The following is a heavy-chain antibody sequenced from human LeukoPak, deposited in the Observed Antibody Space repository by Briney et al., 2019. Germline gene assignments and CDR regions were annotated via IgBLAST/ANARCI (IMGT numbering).Heavy chain of an antibody. CDR2: INPNSGGT. V-gene: IGHV1-2*02. D-gene: IGHD6-6*01. CDR3: AKGRAARPFDY. Sequence: ASVKVSCKASGYTFTGYYMHWVRQAPGQGLEWMGWINPNSGGTIYAQKFQGRVTMTRDTSISTVYMELSRLRSDDTAVYYCAKGRAARPFDYWGQGTLVTVSS. CDR1: GYTFTGYY. J-gene: IGHJ4*02.